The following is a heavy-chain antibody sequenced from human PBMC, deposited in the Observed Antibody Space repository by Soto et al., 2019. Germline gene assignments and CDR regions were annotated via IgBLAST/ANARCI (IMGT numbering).Heavy chain of an antibody. Sequence: EVQVVESGGGSVQPGGSLRLSCAASGFTFRDYTMDWVRQAPGKGLEWVGRGRGKGSAYTTEYAASVKGRFTISREDLKNSVYLQMNSLQTEDTAMYYCAVDTVGTGSYWGQGTLVTVSS. V-gene: IGHV3-72*01. D-gene: IGHD5-12*01. J-gene: IGHJ4*02. CDR3: AVDTVGTGSY. CDR1: GFTFRDYT. CDR2: GRGKGSAYTT.